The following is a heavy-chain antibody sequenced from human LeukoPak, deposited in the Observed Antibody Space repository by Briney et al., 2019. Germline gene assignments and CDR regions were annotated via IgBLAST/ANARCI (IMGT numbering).Heavy chain of an antibody. J-gene: IGHJ4*02. Sequence: PGGSLRLSCAASGFTFSSYSMNWVRQAPGKGLEWVSSISSSISYIYYADSVKGRFTISRDNAKNSLYLQMNSLRAEDTAVYYCARDYYGSGSYYKGSGFLYWGQGTLVTVSS. V-gene: IGHV3-21*01. D-gene: IGHD3-10*01. CDR1: GFTFSSYS. CDR2: ISSSISYI. CDR3: ARDYYGSGSYYKGSGFLY.